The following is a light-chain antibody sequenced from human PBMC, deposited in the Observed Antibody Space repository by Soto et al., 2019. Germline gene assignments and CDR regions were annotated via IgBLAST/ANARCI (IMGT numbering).Light chain of an antibody. Sequence: QSALTQPASVSGSPGQSITISCTGTSSHFGAYNSVSWYQQHPGEAPKLMIYEVTNRPSGVSNRFSGSKSGNTASLAISGLQAEDEADYYCSSYTSSNTVVFGGGTKLTVL. V-gene: IGLV2-14*01. CDR1: SSHFGAYNS. CDR2: EVT. CDR3: SSYTSSNTVV. J-gene: IGLJ2*01.